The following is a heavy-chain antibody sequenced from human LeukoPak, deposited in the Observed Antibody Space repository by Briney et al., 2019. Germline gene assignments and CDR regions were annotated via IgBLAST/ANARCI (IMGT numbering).Heavy chain of an antibody. V-gene: IGHV4-61*08. D-gene: IGHD4-23*01. Sequence: SETLSLTCTVSGGPISSGGYYWSWIRQPPGKGLEWIGYIYHSGSTYYNPSLKSRVTISVDTSKNQFSLKLSSVTAADTAVYYCARVRSSHGGYYFDYWGQGTLVTVSS. CDR1: GGPISSGGYY. J-gene: IGHJ4*02. CDR3: ARVRSSHGGYYFDY. CDR2: IYHSGST.